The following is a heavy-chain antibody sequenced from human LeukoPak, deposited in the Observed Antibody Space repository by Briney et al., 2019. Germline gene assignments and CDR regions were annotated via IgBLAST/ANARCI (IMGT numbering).Heavy chain of an antibody. CDR2: IKQDGSEK. CDR3: ARELEAPYCSGGSCYLGDAFDI. V-gene: IGHV3-7*01. CDR1: GFTFSSYA. D-gene: IGHD2-15*01. J-gene: IGHJ3*02. Sequence: GGSLRLSCAASGFTFSSYAMSWVRQAPGKGLEWVANIKQDGSEKYYVDSVKGRFTISRDNAKNSLYLQMNSLRAEDTAVYYCARELEAPYCSGGSCYLGDAFDIWGQGTMVTVSS.